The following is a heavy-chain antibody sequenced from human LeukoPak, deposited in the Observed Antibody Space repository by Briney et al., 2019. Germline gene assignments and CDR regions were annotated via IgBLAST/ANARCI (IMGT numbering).Heavy chain of an antibody. V-gene: IGHV4-4*07. J-gene: IGHJ4*02. CDR3: ARDETGRLGNGFDY. CDR1: GDSISNYY. Sequence: SETLSLTCTVSGDSISNYYWSWIRQPAGKGLEWIGRIYTSGSTNYNPSLKSRVTMSVDTSKNQFSLKLSSVTAADTAVYYCARDETGRLGNGFDYWGQGTLVTVSS. D-gene: IGHD3-16*01. CDR2: IYTSGST.